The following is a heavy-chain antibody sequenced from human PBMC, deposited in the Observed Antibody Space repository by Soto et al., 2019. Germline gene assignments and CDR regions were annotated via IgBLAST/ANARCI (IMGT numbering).Heavy chain of an antibody. D-gene: IGHD3-3*01. Sequence: GGSLRLSCAASGFTFSSYSMNWVRQAPGKGLEWVSYISSSSSTIYYADSVKGRFTISRDNAKNSLYLQMNSLRDEDTAVYYCARGITIFGGLYYYYGMDVWGQGTTVTVSS. CDR2: ISSSSSTI. CDR3: ARGITIFGGLYYYYGMDV. V-gene: IGHV3-48*02. J-gene: IGHJ6*02. CDR1: GFTFSSYS.